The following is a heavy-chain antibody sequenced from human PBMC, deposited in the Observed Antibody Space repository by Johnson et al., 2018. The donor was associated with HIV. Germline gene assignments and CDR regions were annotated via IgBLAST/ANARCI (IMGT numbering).Heavy chain of an antibody. CDR1: GFTFSDYY. CDR2: ISSSGSTV. J-gene: IGHJ3*01. D-gene: IGHD1-14*01. V-gene: IGHV3-11*04. CDR3: ATRDPTHRPGVFVL. Sequence: QVQLVESGGGLVKPGGSLKLSCATSGFTFSDYYMSWNRQAPGKGPEWVSYISSSGSTVYYADSVKGRFTISRDNAKNSLYLQMNRLRAEDTAVYYCATRDPTHRPGVFVLWGKGTMSPSLQ.